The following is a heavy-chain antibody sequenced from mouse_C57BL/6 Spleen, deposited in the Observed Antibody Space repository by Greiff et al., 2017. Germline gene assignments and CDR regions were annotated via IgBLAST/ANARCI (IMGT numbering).Heavy chain of an antibody. D-gene: IGHD1-2*01. Sequence: QVHVKQSGAELVKPGASVKMSCKASGYTFTSYWITWVKQRPGQGLEWIGDIYPGSGSTNYNEKFKSKATLTVDTSSSTAYMQLSSLTSEDSAVYYCAREGIYRLYWGQGTTLTVSS. CDR1: GYTFTSYW. V-gene: IGHV1-55*01. CDR2: IYPGSGST. CDR3: AREGIYRLY. J-gene: IGHJ2*01.